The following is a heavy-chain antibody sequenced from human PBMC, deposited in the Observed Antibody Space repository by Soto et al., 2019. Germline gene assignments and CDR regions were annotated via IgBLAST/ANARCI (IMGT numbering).Heavy chain of an antibody. Sequence: VTLSLTYTVYGGKCRGLYVSWITKTPRTLLELIGEIDRVESTNYNWSLKSGVTISVDTCKNQCSLKLSSVTAADTAVYYCARGGYSYGLCYYNYGMAVWRHRTTVTVSS. CDR3: ARGGYSYGLCYYNYGMAV. J-gene: IGHJ6*01. CDR2: IDRVEST. CDR1: GGKCRGLY. V-gene: IGHV4-34*01. D-gene: IGHD5-18*01.